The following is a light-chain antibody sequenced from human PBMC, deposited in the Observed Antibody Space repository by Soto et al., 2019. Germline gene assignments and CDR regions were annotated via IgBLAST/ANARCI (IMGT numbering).Light chain of an antibody. Sequence: EGVLTQSPGTLCLPSGERATLSRQCSQSVINSYLAWYQQKPGQAPRLLFYGAYNRATGIPDRFSGSGSGTDFTLTISRLEPEDFAVYYCEQYGSSPRTFGQGTKVDIK. CDR3: EQYGSSPRT. CDR1: QSVINSY. J-gene: IGKJ1*01. V-gene: IGKV3-20*01. CDR2: GAY.